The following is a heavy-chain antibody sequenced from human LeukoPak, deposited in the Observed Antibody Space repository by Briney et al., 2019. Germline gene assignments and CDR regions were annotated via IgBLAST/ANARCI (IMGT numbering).Heavy chain of an antibody. CDR2: ISSSGSTI. Sequence: GGSQSLLCAVWVFTFSVYYMSWIRQAPGKGLEWVSYISSSGSTIYYADSVKGRFTISRDNAKNSLYLQMNSLRAEDTAVYYCARDPGGGNYMDVWGKGTTVPVSS. J-gene: IGHJ6*03. CDR1: VFTFSVYY. CDR3: ARDPGGGNYMDV. D-gene: IGHD3-16*01. V-gene: IGHV3-11*04.